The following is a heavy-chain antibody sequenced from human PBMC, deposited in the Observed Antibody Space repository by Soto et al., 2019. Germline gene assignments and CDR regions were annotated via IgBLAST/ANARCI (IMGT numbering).Heavy chain of an antibody. CDR2: ISAYNGNT. Sequence: ASVKVSCKASGYTFTSYGISWVRQAPGQGLEWMGWISAYNGNTNYAQKLQGRVTMTTDTSTSTAYMELRSLRSDDTAVYYCARELADSGYDYWFDPWGQGTLVTVPS. J-gene: IGHJ5*02. CDR3: ARELADSGYDYWFDP. D-gene: IGHD5-12*01. V-gene: IGHV1-18*01. CDR1: GYTFTSYG.